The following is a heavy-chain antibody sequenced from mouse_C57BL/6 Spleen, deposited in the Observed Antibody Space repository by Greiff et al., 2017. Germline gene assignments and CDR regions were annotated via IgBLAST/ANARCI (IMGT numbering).Heavy chain of an antibody. Sequence: EVQLVESGGGLVQPGGSLSLSCAASGFTFTAYYMSWVRQPPGKALEWLGFIRNKANGYTTEYSASVKGRFTISRDNSQSILYLQMNALRAEDSATYYCARYGNDYDEWFAYWGQGTLVTVSA. V-gene: IGHV7-3*01. J-gene: IGHJ3*01. CDR3: ARYGNDYDEWFAY. CDR2: IRNKANGYTT. CDR1: GFTFTAYY. D-gene: IGHD2-4*01.